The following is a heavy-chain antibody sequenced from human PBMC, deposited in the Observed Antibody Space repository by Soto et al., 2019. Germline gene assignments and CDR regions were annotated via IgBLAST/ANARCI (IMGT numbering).Heavy chain of an antibody. V-gene: IGHV1-3*01. D-gene: IGHD6-13*01. CDR2: INAGNGNT. J-gene: IGHJ4*02. Sequence: GASVKVSCKASGYTFTSYAMHWVRQAPGQRLEWMGWINAGNGNTKYSQKFQGRVTITRDTSASTAYMELSSLRSEDTAVYYCARDLMGIAAAGAYYFDYWGQGTLVTISS. CDR3: ARDLMGIAAAGAYYFDY. CDR1: GYTFTSYA.